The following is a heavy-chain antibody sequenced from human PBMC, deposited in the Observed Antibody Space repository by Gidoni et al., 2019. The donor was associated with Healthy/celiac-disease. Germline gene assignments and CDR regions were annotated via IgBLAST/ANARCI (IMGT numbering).Heavy chain of an antibody. J-gene: IGHJ6*02. D-gene: IGHD3-16*01. CDR3: ARDPVWDYYGMDV. CDR1: GGSISSGSYY. Sequence: QVQLQESGPGLVKPSQTLSLTCTVSGGSISSGSYYWSWIRQPAGKGLEWIGRIYTSGSTNYNPSLKSRVTISVDTSKNQFSLKLSSVTAADTAVYYCARDPVWDYYGMDVWGQGTTVTVSS. CDR2: IYTSGST. V-gene: IGHV4-61*02.